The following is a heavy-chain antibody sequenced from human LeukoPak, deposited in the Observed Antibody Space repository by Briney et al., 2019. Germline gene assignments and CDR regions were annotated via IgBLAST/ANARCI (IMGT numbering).Heavy chain of an antibody. V-gene: IGHV4-61*01. D-gene: IGHD5-24*01. CDR2: IDYSGST. CDR3: ARESPVRDGYFYYYYMDV. Sequence: SETPSLTCTVSGDSISTSNSYWGWIRQPPGKGLEWIGYIDYSGSTNNNPSLKSRVTISVDTSNNQLSLKLTSVTAADTAVYYCARESPVRDGYFYYYYMDVWGKGTTVTISS. CDR1: GDSISTSNSY. J-gene: IGHJ6*03.